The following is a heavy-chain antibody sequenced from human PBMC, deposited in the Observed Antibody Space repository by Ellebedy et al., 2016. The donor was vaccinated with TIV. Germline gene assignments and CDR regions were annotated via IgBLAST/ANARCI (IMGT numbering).Heavy chain of an antibody. Sequence: GESLKISCVASGFTFSNYWMHWVRQAPGKGLEWVSSISGSSTYIYYADSVKGRFAISRDNAKNSLYLQMNSLRADDTAVYYCARDNYGFDYWGQGTLVTVSS. CDR1: GFTFSNYW. D-gene: IGHD4-11*01. J-gene: IGHJ4*02. V-gene: IGHV3-21*01. CDR2: ISGSSTYI. CDR3: ARDNYGFDY.